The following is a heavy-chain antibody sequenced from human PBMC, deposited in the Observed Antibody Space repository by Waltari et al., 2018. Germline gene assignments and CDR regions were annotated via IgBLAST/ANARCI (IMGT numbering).Heavy chain of an antibody. CDR3: AKDIRSIRYYYDSSGYFDY. D-gene: IGHD3-22*01. J-gene: IGHJ4*02. CDR1: A. Sequence: AMHWVRQAPGKGLEWVSGISWNSGSIGYADSVKGRFTISRDNAKNSLYLQMNSLRAEDTALYYCAKDIRSIRYYYDSSGYFDYWGQGTLVTVSS. V-gene: IGHV3-9*01. CDR2: ISWNSGSI.